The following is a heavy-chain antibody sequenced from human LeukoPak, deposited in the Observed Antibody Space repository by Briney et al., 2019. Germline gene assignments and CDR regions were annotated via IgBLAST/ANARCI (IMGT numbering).Heavy chain of an antibody. CDR2: ISGSGGRT. Sequence: GGSLRLSCAASGFTFSSYAMSWVRQAPGKGLEWVSSISGSGGRTHYADSVRGRFTISRDNSKNTLYLQMNSLRAEDTAVYYCAKAGTYYYYMDVWGKGTTVTVSS. CDR1: GFTFSSYA. D-gene: IGHD6-13*01. J-gene: IGHJ6*03. CDR3: AKAGTYYYYMDV. V-gene: IGHV3-23*01.